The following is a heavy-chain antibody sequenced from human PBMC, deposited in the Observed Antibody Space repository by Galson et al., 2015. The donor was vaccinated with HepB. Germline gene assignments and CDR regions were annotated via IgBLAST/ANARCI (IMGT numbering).Heavy chain of an antibody. CDR1: GYTLTELS. CDR2: FDPDDGET. J-gene: IGHJ4*02. V-gene: IGHV1-24*01. CDR3: ATAPLRYFDWLLPFDY. Sequence: SVKVSCKVSGYTLTELSMHWVRQAPGKGLEWMGGFDPDDGETIYAQKFQGRVTMTEDTSTDTAYMELSSLRSEDTAVYYCATAPLRYFDWLLPFDYWGQGTLVTVSS. D-gene: IGHD3-9*01.